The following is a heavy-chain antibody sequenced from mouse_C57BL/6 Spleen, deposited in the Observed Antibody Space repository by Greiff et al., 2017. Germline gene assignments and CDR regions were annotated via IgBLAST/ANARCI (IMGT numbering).Heavy chain of an antibody. CDR3: ARHEGTGYAMDY. Sequence: EVKLVESGGGLVQPGGSLKLSCAASGFTFSDYYMYWVRQTPEKRLEWVAYISNGGGSTYYPDTVKGRFTISRDNAKNTLYLQMSRLKSEDTAMYYCARHEGTGYAMDYWGQGTSVTVSS. D-gene: IGHD3-3*01. J-gene: IGHJ4*01. CDR1: GFTFSDYY. CDR2: ISNGGGST. V-gene: IGHV5-12*01.